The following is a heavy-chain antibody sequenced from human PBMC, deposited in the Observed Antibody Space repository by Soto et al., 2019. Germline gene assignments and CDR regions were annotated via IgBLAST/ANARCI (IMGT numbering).Heavy chain of an antibody. CDR2: IDHSGST. D-gene: IGHD3-10*01. CDR1: GGSISSSNW. CDR3: ARRWGEGRVDY. V-gene: IGHV4-4*02. Sequence: QVQLQQSGPRLVKPSGTLSLTCAVSGGSISSSNWWSWVRQPPGQGLQWVWEIDHSGSTNYIPSLTSRATIPVDKSRNQFSLKLSSVTAADTAVYYCARRWGEGRVDYWGQGTLVTVSS. J-gene: IGHJ4*02.